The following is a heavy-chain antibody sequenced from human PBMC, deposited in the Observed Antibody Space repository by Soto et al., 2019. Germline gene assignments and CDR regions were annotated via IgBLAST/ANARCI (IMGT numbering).Heavy chain of an antibody. CDR3: ARDNPYIVVVPAAMSPNYYYYYMDV. D-gene: IGHD2-2*01. CDR2: ISAYNGNT. Sequence: QVQLVQSGAEVKKPGASVKVSCKASGYTFTSYGISWVRQAPGQGLEWMGWISAYNGNTNYAQKLQGRVTMTTDTSTSRAYMGLRSLRSDDTAVYYCARDNPYIVVVPAAMSPNYYYYYMDVWGKGTTVTVSS. V-gene: IGHV1-18*01. J-gene: IGHJ6*03. CDR1: GYTFTSYG.